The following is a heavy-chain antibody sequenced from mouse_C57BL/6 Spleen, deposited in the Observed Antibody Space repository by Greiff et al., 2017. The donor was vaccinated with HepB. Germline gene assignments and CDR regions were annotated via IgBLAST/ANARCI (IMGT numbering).Heavy chain of an antibody. D-gene: IGHD2-4*01. CDR1: GYTFTDYY. CDR3: AKIYYDYDGFAY. V-gene: IGHV1-26*01. J-gene: IGHJ3*01. Sequence: VHVKQSGPELVKPGASVKISCKASGYTFTDYYMNWVKQSHGKSLEWIGDINPNNGGTSYNQKFKGKATLTVDMSSSTAYMELRSLTSEDSAVYDCAKIYYDYDGFAYWGQVTLVTVSA. CDR2: INPNNGGT.